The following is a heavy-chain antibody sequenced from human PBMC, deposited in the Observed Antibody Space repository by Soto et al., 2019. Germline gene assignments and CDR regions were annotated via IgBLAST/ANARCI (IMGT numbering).Heavy chain of an antibody. V-gene: IGHV3-23*01. J-gene: IGHJ4*02. D-gene: IGHD3-22*01. CDR2: ISGSGGST. CDR1: GFTFSSYA. CDR3: AKEARVYYDSSGSFDY. Sequence: GGPLRLSCAASGFTFSSYAMSVVLHAPVKGLEWVSAISGSGGSTYYADSVKGRFTISRDNSKNTLYLQMNSLRAEDTAVYYCAKEARVYYDSSGSFDYWGQGTLVTVSS.